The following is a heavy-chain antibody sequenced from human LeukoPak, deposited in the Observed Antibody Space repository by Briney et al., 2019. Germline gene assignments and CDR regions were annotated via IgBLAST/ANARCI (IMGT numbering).Heavy chain of an antibody. V-gene: IGHV3-48*01. CDR3: ARADYYGSGNYYTSDY. Sequence: QPGGSLRLSCAASGFTFSSYSMNWVRQAPGMGLEWVSYIRSSSSTVYYADSVKGRFTISRDNAKNSLYLQMNSLRAEDTAVYYCARADYYGSGNYYTSDYWGQGTLVTVSS. CDR2: IRSSSSTV. J-gene: IGHJ4*02. CDR1: GFTFSSYS. D-gene: IGHD3-10*01.